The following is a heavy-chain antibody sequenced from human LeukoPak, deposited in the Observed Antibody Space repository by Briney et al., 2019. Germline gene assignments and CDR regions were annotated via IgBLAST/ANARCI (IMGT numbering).Heavy chain of an antibody. CDR1: GDSITTYY. CDR3: ATAPHTYYFDY. Sequence: PSETLSLTCTVSGDSITTYYLSWIRQPPGKGLEWIAYIYYTGNTNYNPSLKSRVTISVDTSKNQFSLKLSSVTAADTAVYYCATAPHTYYFDYWGQGTLVTVSS. CDR2: IYYTGNT. V-gene: IGHV4-59*01. J-gene: IGHJ4*02.